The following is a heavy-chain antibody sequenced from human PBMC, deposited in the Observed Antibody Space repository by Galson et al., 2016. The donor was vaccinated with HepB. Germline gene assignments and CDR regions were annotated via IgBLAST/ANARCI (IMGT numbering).Heavy chain of an antibody. CDR2: IKQDGSEK. V-gene: IGHV3-7*01. CDR3: ARWDYTSGPLDS. J-gene: IGHJ4*02. CDR1: GFTLSTYE. D-gene: IGHD6-19*01. Sequence: SLRLSCAVPGFTLSTYEMNWVRLAPGGGLEWVANIKQDGSEKHYVDPVKGRFTISRDNAKNLLYLQMNSLRADDTAVYFCARWDYTSGPLDSWGRRTLVTVSS.